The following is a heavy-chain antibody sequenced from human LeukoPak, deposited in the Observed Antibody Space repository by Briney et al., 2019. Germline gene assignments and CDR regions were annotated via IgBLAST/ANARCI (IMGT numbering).Heavy chain of an antibody. V-gene: IGHV4-4*02. D-gene: IGHD3-10*01. J-gene: IGHJ5*02. CDR3: ARDLYGSGSYLRELTWFDP. CDR2: IYHSGST. CDR1: GGSISSSNW. Sequence: SGTLSLTCAVSGGSISSSNWWSWVRQPPGKGLEWIGEIYHSGSTYYTPSLESRVTISVDTSKNQFSLRLSYVTAADTAVYYCARDLYGSGSYLRELTWFDPWGQGTLVTVSS.